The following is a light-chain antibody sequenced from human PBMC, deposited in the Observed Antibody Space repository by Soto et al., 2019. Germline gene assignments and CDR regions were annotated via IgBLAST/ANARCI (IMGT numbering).Light chain of an antibody. CDR3: QQYSSSPIT. V-gene: IGKV3D-20*01. CDR2: DAS. CDR1: QSVSSIY. Sequence: EIVLTQSPATLSLSPGERATLSCGASQSVSSIYLAWYQQKPGLAPRLLIYDASSRAAGIPDRFSGSGSGTDFTLTICRLEAEDFAVYYCQQYSSSPITFGQGTRLEIK. J-gene: IGKJ5*01.